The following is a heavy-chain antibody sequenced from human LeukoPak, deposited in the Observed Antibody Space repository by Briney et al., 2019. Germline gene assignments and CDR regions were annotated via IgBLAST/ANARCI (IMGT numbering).Heavy chain of an antibody. CDR1: GSTFDDYA. J-gene: IGHJ4*02. D-gene: IGHD2/OR15-2a*01. V-gene: IGHV3-9*01. CDR2: FNWNTGDI. CDR3: AKVHCNSADCFIGGFDC. Sequence: GRSLRLSCAASGSTFDDYAVHWVRQVPGKGLEWVSGFNWNTGDIDYADSVKGRFTISRDSAKNSLYLQMNSLRTEDTALYYCAKVHCNSADCFIGGFDCWGQGTLVIVPS.